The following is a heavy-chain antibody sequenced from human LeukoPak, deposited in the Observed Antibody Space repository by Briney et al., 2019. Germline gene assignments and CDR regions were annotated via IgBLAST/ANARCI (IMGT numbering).Heavy chain of an antibody. V-gene: IGHV3-33*01. CDR2: IWYDGSNK. D-gene: IGHD2-15*01. CDR3: ARSPPSYCSGGSCYGGGYYVDY. Sequence: GGSLCLSCAASGFTFSSNGMHWVRQAPGKGLEWVAVIWYDGSNKYYADSVKGRFTISRDNSKNTLYLQMNSLRAEDTAVYYCARSPPSYCSGGSCYGGGYYVDYWGQGTLVTVSS. CDR1: GFTFSSNG. J-gene: IGHJ4*02.